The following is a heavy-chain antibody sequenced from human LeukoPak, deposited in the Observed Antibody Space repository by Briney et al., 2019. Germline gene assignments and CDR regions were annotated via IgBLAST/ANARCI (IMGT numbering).Heavy chain of an antibody. CDR2: IFGGGGSA. CDR3: AKTATGYSSGHYPGWPVDY. V-gene: IGHV3-23*01. Sequence: GGSLRLSCAASEFTFNSYAMYWVRQAPGKGLEWVSGIFGGGGSAHYADSVKGRFAISRDNSKNRVYLQMNSLRAEDTAVYYCAKTATGYSSGHYPGWPVDYWGQGTLVTVSS. J-gene: IGHJ4*02. D-gene: IGHD6-19*01. CDR1: EFTFNSYA.